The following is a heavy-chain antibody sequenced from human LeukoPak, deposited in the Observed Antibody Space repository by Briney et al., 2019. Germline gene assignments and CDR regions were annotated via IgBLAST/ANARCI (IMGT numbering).Heavy chain of an antibody. CDR2: ISRSGSSVITT. D-gene: IGHD6-19*01. CDR1: GFTFSDYY. Sequence: PGGSLRLSCAAPGFTFSDYYVTWIRQAPGKGLEWVSYISRSGSSVITTHYADSVKGRFTISRDNAKNSLYLQMDSRRAEDTAVYYCNWLGKSDVFDIWGEGTRVTVSS. V-gene: IGHV3-11*04. CDR3: NWLGKSDVFDI. J-gene: IGHJ3*02.